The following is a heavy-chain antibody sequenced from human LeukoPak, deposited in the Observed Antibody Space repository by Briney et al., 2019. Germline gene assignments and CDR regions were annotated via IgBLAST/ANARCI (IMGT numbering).Heavy chain of an antibody. D-gene: IGHD3-3*01. CDR1: GGSFSGYY. Sequence: SETLSLTCAVYGGSFSGYYWSWIRQPPGKGLEWIGEINHSGSTNYNPSLKSRVTISVDTSKNQFSLKLSSVTAADTAVYYCARASPLYDFWSGYYRDYYYYMDVWGKGTTVTVSS. CDR3: ARASPLYDFWSGYYRDYYYYMDV. J-gene: IGHJ6*03. V-gene: IGHV4-34*01. CDR2: INHSGST.